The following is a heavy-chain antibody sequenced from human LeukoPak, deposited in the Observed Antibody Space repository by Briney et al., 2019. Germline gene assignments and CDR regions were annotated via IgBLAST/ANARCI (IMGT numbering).Heavy chain of an antibody. CDR2: IKQDGSEK. CDR1: GFTFSSYW. CDR3: ARDGSSSYYYYYYGMDV. D-gene: IGHD6-13*01. Sequence: GGSLRLYCAASGFTFSSYWMSWVRQAPGKGLEWVANIKQDGSEKYYVDSVKGRFTISRDNAKNSLYLQMNSLRAEDTAVYYCARDGSSSYYYYYYGMDVWGQGTTVTVSS. J-gene: IGHJ6*02. V-gene: IGHV3-7*03.